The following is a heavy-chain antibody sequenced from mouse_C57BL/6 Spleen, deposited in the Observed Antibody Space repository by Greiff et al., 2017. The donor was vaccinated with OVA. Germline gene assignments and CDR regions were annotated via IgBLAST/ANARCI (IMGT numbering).Heavy chain of an antibody. CDR1: GYTFTSYW. CDR3: ARSGTTVVAPAY. D-gene: IGHD1-1*01. CDR2: IDPSDSST. J-gene: IGHJ2*01. V-gene: IGHV1-50*01. Sequence: QVQLQQPGAELVKPGASVKLSCKASGYTFTSYWMQWVKQRPGQGLEWIGEIDPSDSSTNYNQKFKGKATLTVDTSSSTAYMQLSSLTSEDSAVYYCARSGTTVVAPAYWGQGTTLTVSS.